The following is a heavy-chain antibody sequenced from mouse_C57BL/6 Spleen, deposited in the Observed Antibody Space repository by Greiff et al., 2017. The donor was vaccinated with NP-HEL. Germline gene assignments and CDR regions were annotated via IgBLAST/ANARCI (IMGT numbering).Heavy chain of an antibody. CDR2: LSSGGDYI. V-gene: IGHV5-9-1*02. J-gene: IGHJ3*01. CDR1: GFTFSSYA. D-gene: IGHD2-4*01. Sequence: EVKLMESGEGLVKPGGSLKLSCAASGFTFSSYAMSWVRQTPEKRLEWVAYLSSGGDYIYYADTVKGRFTISRDNARNTLYLQMSSLKSEDTAMYYCTRENYGGFAYWGQGTLVTVSA. CDR3: TRENYGGFAY.